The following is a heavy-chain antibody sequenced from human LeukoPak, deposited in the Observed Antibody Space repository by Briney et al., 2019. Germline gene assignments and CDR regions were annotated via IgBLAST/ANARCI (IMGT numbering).Heavy chain of an antibody. J-gene: IGHJ2*01. CDR3: ARVDAWFGELFSWYFDL. CDR2: IYYSGST. V-gene: IGHV4-59*01. CDR1: GGSISSYY. D-gene: IGHD3-10*01. Sequence: SETLSLTCTVSGGSISSYYWSWIRQPLGKGLEWIGYIYYSGSTNYNPSLKSRVTISVDTSKNQFSLKLSSVTAADTAVYYCARVDAWFGELFSWYFDLWGRGTLVTVSS.